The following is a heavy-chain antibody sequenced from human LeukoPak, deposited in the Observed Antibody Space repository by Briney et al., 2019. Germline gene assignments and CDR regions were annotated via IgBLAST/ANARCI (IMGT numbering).Heavy chain of an antibody. D-gene: IGHD2-2*01. J-gene: IGHJ4*02. V-gene: IGHV4-4*07. CDR3: ARVDCSSTSCYQNRYYFDY. CDR2: FQGSGST. CDR1: GSSINRWF. Sequence: SETLSLTCTVSGSSINRWFWSWIRQPAGKGLEWIGRFQGSGSTNYNPSLKSRVTMSVDTSKNQFSLKLSSVTAADTAVYYCARVDCSSTSCYQNRYYFDYWGQGTLVTVSS.